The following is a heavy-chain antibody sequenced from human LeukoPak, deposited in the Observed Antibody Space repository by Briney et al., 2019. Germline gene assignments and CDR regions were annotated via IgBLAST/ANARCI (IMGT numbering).Heavy chain of an antibody. Sequence: GASVKVSCKAFGYTFTSYDINWVRQATGQGLEWMGWMNPNSGNTGYAQKFQGRVTMTRNTSISTAYMELSSLRSEDAAVYYCAIERAPYGMDVWGQGTTVTVSS. V-gene: IGHV1-8*01. CDR1: GYTFTSYD. CDR3: AIERAPYGMDV. J-gene: IGHJ6*02. CDR2: MNPNSGNT.